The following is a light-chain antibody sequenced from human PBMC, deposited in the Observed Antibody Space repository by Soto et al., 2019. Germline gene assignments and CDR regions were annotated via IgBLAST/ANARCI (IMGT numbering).Light chain of an antibody. CDR1: QSVSGSY. CDR3: QQYGSSRWT. CDR2: GAS. V-gene: IGKV3-20*01. Sequence: EIVLTQSPGTLSLSPGERATLSCRASQSVSGSYLAWYQQRPGQAPRLLIYGASSRATGIPDRFSGSGSGTDFTLTITRLEPEDFAVYYCQQYGSSRWTFGRGTKVASK. J-gene: IGKJ1*01.